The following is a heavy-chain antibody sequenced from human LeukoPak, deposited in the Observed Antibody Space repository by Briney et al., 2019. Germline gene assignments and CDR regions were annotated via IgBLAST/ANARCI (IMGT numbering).Heavy chain of an antibody. V-gene: IGHV1-2*02. CDR1: GYTFTGYY. J-gene: IGHJ4*02. D-gene: IGHD3-3*01. CDR2: INPNSGGT. Sequence: GASVKVSCKASGYTFTGYYMHWVRQAPGQGLEWMGWINPNSGGTNYAQKFQGRVTMTRDTSISTAYMELSRLRSDDTAVYSCARGTAYYDFWSGYYSTQNFDYWGQGTLVTVSS. CDR3: ARGTAYYDFWSGYYSTQNFDY.